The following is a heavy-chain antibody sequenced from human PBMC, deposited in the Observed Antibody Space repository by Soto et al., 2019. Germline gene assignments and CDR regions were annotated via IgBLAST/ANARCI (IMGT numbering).Heavy chain of an antibody. CDR1: GGSFSGYY. Sequence: SETLSLTCVVYGGSFSGYYWSWIRQPPGKGPEWIGEINHSGSTNYNPSLKSRVTISIDTSKNEFALKLNSVIAADTAVYYCARVGYSGYDYTSEYFQYWGQGTVVTAPQ. J-gene: IGHJ1*01. D-gene: IGHD5-12*01. V-gene: IGHV4-34*01. CDR2: INHSGST. CDR3: ARVGYSGYDYTSEYFQY.